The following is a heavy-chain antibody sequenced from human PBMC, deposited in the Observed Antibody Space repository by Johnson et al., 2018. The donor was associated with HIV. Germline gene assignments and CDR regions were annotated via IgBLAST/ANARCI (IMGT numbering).Heavy chain of an antibody. Sequence: QVQLVESGGGLVQPGGSLRLSCAASGFTFSDYYMSWIRQAPGQGLEWVSYISSSGSTIDYDDSVKGRFTITRDNAKNSLYRQMNSLRAEDTAVYYCATPPNHDDDSSGYAFDIWGQGTMVTVSS. CDR3: ATPPNHDDDSSGYAFDI. V-gene: IGHV3-11*04. CDR1: GFTFSDYY. J-gene: IGHJ3*02. D-gene: IGHD3-22*01. CDR2: ISSSGSTI.